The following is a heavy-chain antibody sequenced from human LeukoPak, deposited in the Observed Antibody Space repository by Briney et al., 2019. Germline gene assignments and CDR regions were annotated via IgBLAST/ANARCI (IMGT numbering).Heavy chain of an antibody. CDR2: ISGAGT. V-gene: IGHV3-23*01. D-gene: IGHD4-17*01. CDR1: GFTFSSYA. CDR3: AGDPNGNYVGAFDFQR. J-gene: IGHJ1*01. Sequence: GGSLRLSCAASGFTFSSYALTWVRQAPGRGLEWVSSISGAGTYYADSVKGRFSISRDNYKNTLYLQMSSLRAEDTAVYYCAGDPNGNYVGAFDFQRWGQGTLVTVSS.